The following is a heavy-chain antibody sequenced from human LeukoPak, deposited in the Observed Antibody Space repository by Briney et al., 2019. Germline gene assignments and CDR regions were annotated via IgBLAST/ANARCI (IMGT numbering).Heavy chain of an antibody. CDR1: GFTFSSYA. CDR2: ISGSGGST. D-gene: IGHD6-13*01. J-gene: IGHJ4*02. V-gene: IGHV3-23*01. CDR3: AKDLTGVSPGIAAAGYFDY. Sequence: GGSLRLSCAASGFTFSSYAMSWVRQAPGKGLEWVSAISGSGGSTYYADSVKGRFTISRDNSKNTLYLQMNSLRAEDTAVYYCAKDLTGVSPGIAAAGYFDYWGQGTLVTVSS.